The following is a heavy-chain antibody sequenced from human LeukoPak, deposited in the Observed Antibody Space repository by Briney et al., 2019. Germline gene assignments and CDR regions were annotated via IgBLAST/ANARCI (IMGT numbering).Heavy chain of an antibody. CDR1: GFTFSSYW. J-gene: IGHJ6*03. V-gene: IGHV3-7*01. D-gene: IGHD6-13*01. Sequence: GGSLRLSCAASGFTFSSYWMSWVRQAPGKGLEWVANIKQDGSEKYYVDSVKGRFTISRDNAKNSLYLQMNSLRAEDTAVYYCARVPGSSSWYLLYYYCYYMDVWGKGTTVTVSS. CDR3: ARVPGSSSWYLLYYYCYYMDV. CDR2: IKQDGSEK.